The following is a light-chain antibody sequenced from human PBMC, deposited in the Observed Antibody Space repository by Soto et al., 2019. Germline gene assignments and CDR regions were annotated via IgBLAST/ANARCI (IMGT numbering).Light chain of an antibody. V-gene: IGLV2-23*02. CDR2: EVS. Sequence: QSALTQPASVSGSPGQSITISCTGTSSNVGTYNVVSWYQQHPGKAPKLIIYEVSKRPSGVSYRFSGSKSGNTASLTISGLQAEDEADYHCGSYADSNTLVFGGGTKLTVL. J-gene: IGLJ2*01. CDR3: GSYADSNTLV. CDR1: SSNVGTYNV.